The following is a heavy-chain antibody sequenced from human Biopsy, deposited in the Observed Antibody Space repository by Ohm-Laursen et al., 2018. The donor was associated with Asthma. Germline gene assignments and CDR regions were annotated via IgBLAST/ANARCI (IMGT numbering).Heavy chain of an antibody. Sequence: SLRLSCSAFGFSFSNFAIHWVRQAPGKGLEWVGVISKDASTQDYADSVKGRFTVARDNSKNTLDLQMNSLREEDTAVYYCVRDGTDDAFDIWGQGTVVSVSS. CDR2: ISKDASTQ. V-gene: IGHV3-30*01. J-gene: IGHJ3*02. CDR3: VRDGTDDAFDI. D-gene: IGHD1-1*01. CDR1: GFSFSNFA.